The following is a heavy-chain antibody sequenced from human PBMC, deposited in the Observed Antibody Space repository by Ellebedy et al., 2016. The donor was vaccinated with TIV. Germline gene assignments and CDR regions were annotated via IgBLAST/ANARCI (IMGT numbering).Heavy chain of an antibody. J-gene: IGHJ4*02. Sequence: GESLKISCAASGFTFNNYWMTWVRQAPGKGLECVANIQEDGSDKNYVDSVKGRFTISRDNAKNLLYLQMNSLRAEDTAVYYCARDREIAVADFVYWGQGTLVTVSS. CDR1: GFTFNNYW. V-gene: IGHV3-7*01. CDR3: ARDREIAVADFVY. D-gene: IGHD6-19*01. CDR2: IQEDGSDK.